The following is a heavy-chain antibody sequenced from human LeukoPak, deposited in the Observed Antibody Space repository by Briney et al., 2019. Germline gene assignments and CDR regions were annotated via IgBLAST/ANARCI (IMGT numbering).Heavy chain of an antibody. CDR1: GFTFSSYG. J-gene: IGHJ4*02. D-gene: IGHD5-12*01. CDR3: ARAPRYSGYDFGY. Sequence: GGSLRLSCAASGFTFSSYGMHWVRQAPGKGLEWVSSISSSSSYIYYADSVKGRFTISRDNAKNSLYLQMNSLRAEDTAVYYCARAPRYSGYDFGYWGQGTLVTVSS. V-gene: IGHV3-21*01. CDR2: ISSSSSYI.